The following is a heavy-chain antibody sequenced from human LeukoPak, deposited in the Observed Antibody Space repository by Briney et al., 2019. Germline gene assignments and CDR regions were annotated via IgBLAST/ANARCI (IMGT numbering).Heavy chain of an antibody. Sequence: PSETLSLTCAVYGGSFSGYYWSWIRQPPGKGLEWIGEINHSGSTNYNPSLKSRVTISVDTSKNQFSLKLSSVTAADTAVYYCARGGLGSILSLFDYWGQGTLVTVSS. CDR3: ARGGLGSILSLFDY. D-gene: IGHD3-10*01. CDR1: GGSFSGYY. J-gene: IGHJ4*02. V-gene: IGHV4-34*01. CDR2: INHSGST.